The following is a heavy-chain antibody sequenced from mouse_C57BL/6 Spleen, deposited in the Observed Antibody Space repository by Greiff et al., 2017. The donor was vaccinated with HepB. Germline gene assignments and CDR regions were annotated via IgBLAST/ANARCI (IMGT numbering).Heavy chain of an antibody. CDR2: IHPNSGST. V-gene: IGHV1-64*01. CDR3: ARSTMVTEGPWFAY. D-gene: IGHD2-2*01. J-gene: IGHJ3*01. Sequence: QVQLQQPGAELVKPGASVKLSCKASGYTFTSYWMHWVKQRPGQGLEWIGMIHPNSGSTNYNGKFKGKATLTADKSSSTAYMQLSSLTSEDSAVYFCARSTMVTEGPWFAYWGQGTLVTVSA. CDR1: GYTFTSYW.